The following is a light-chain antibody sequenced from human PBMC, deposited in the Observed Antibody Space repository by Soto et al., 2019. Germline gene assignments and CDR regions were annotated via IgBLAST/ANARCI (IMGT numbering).Light chain of an antibody. V-gene: IGKV3D-20*02. CDR3: QQRNNWVT. J-gene: IGKJ4*01. CDR1: QTVRNNY. CDR2: DES. Sequence: EFVLTQSPGTLSLSPGERATLSCRASQTVRNNYLAWHQQKPGQAPRLLIYDESSRATGIPDRFSGGGSGTDFTLTISRLEPEDFAVYYCQQRNNWVTFGGGTKVDIK.